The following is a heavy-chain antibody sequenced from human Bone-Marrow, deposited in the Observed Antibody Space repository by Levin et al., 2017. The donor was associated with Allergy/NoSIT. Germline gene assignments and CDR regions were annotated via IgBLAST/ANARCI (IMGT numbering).Heavy chain of an antibody. CDR3: ARESYCSNGVCPFGNVFDY. CDR1: GFTFRTYT. D-gene: IGHD2-8*01. Sequence: GGSLRLSCEASGFTFRTYTMNWVRQAPGKGLEWVSSISSTSNHIYQTDSVKGRFTISRDNAKNSLYLQMNGLRAEDTAVYYCARESYCSNGVCPFGNVFDYWGQGILVTVSS. J-gene: IGHJ4*02. CDR2: ISSTSNHI. V-gene: IGHV3-21*01.